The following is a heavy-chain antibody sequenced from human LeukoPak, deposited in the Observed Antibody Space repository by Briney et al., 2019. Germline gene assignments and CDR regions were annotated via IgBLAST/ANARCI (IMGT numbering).Heavy chain of an antibody. V-gene: IGHV4-59*01. CDR2: IYYSGST. D-gene: IGHD5-18*01. CDR3: ARGLSGYSYGYNMDV. CDR1: GGSISSYY. J-gene: IGHJ6*03. Sequence: PSETLSLTCTVSGGSISSYYWSWIRQPPGKGLEWIGYIYYSGSTNYNPSFKGRVTISVDTSKNQFSLKLSSVTAADTAVYYCARGLSGYSYGYNMDVWGKGTTVTVSS.